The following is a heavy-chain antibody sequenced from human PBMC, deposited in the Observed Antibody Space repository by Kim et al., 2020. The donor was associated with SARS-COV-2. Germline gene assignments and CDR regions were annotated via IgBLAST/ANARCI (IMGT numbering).Heavy chain of an antibody. Sequence: SETLSLTCTVSGGSISSYYWSWNRQPPGKGLEWIGYIYYSGSTNYNPSLKSRVTISVDTSKNQFSLKLSSVTAADTAVYYCARSSYDILTGYYPFDYWGQGTLVTVSS. D-gene: IGHD3-9*01. V-gene: IGHV4-59*08. CDR3: ARSSYDILTGYYPFDY. CDR2: IYYSGST. CDR1: GGSISSYY. J-gene: IGHJ4*02.